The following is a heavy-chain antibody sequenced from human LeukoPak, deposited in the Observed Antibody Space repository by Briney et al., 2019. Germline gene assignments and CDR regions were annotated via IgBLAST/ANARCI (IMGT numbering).Heavy chain of an antibody. V-gene: IGHV4-4*07. CDR1: GGSITSYY. CDR2: IYPTGTT. CDR3: GRQGYTASYYFVDY. J-gene: IGHJ4*02. D-gene: IGHD3-10*01. Sequence: SETLSLTCTVSGGSITSYYWGWVRQPAGKGLEWIGRIYPTGTTNYSPFFKSRLTMSLEKSKKQFSLKLRSVAAADTAVYYCGRQGYTASYYFVDYWSQGTLVTVSS.